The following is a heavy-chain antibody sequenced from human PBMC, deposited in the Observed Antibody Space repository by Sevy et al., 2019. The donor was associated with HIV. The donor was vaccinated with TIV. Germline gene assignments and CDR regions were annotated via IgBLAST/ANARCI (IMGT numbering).Heavy chain of an antibody. J-gene: IGHJ4*02. Sequence: GESLKISCIASGSTVNPYAMSWVRQAPGKGLEWVAVINNSGGSTDYADSVRGRFSISRDNPNVYLEMNSLRVEDTAVYYCVKERVGYISSWYYFDYWGQGTPVTVSS. CDR1: GSTVNPYA. CDR2: INNSGGST. V-gene: IGHV3-23*01. CDR3: VKERVGYISSWYYFDY. D-gene: IGHD6-13*01.